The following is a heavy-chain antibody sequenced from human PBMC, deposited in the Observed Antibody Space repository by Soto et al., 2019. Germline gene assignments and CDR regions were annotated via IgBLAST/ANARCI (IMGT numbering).Heavy chain of an antibody. CDR2: IRSKAYGGTT. CDR1: GFTFGDYA. D-gene: IGHD2-21*02. V-gene: IGHV3-49*03. J-gene: IGHJ6*02. CDR3: TRDRRVVTANRGYYYGMDV. Sequence: GGSLRLSCTASGFTFGDYAMSWFRQAPGKGLEWVGFIRSKAYGGTTEYAASVKGRFTISRDDSKSIAYLQMNSLKTEDTAVYYCTRDRRVVTANRGYYYGMDVWGQGTTVTVSS.